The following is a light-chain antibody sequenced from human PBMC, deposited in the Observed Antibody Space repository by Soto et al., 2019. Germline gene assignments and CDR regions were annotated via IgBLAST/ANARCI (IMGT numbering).Light chain of an antibody. CDR2: AAS. V-gene: IGKV3-20*01. CDR1: KSFSRSY. Sequence: EIVLTQSPDTLSLSPGERATLSCRASKSFSRSYLALYQQKPGQAPRLLIYAASSRATGIPDRFSGSGSGTDFTLTIDGLEPEDFAVYFCQQYHNWPPITFGQGTRLEI. CDR3: QQYHNWPPIT. J-gene: IGKJ5*01.